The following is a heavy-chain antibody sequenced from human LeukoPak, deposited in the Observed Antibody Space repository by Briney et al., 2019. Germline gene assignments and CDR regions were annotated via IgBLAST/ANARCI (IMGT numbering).Heavy chain of an antibody. D-gene: IGHD2-15*01. J-gene: IGHJ4*02. CDR1: GASISSYS. CDR3: ARFVGSGLDY. CDR2: IYYGGNT. Sequence: TSETLSLTCSVSGASISSYSWSWIRRPPGKGLEWIGYIYYGGNTNYNPSLKSRVTISVDTSNNEVSLNLNSVTAADTAVYYCARFVGSGLDYWGQGTLLTVSS. V-gene: IGHV4-59*01.